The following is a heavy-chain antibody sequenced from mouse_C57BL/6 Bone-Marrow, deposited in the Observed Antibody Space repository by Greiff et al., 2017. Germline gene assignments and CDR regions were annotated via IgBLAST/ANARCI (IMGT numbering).Heavy chain of an antibody. CDR2: ISSGGSYT. J-gene: IGHJ1*03. V-gene: IGHV5-6*01. D-gene: IGHD1-1*01. CDR1: GFTFSSYG. CDR3: ASQYYYGKHWYFDV. Sequence: EVQGVESGGDLVKPGGSLKLSCAASGFTFSSYGMSWVRQTPDKRLEWVATISSGGSYTYYPDSVKGRFTISRDNAKNTLYLQMSSLKYEDTAMYYCASQYYYGKHWYFDVWGTGTTVTVSS.